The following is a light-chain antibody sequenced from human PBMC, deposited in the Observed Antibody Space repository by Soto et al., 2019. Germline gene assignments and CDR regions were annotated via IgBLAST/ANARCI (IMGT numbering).Light chain of an antibody. V-gene: IGKV3-15*01. CDR1: QSVSSN. CDR3: QQRSDWQYT. CDR2: GTT. J-gene: IGKJ2*01. Sequence: EKVMTQTPSTLYVSPGERATLSWRASQSVSSNLARYQHKPGQAPRLLIYGTTTRATGIPARFSGSGSGTEFTLTISSLQSEDFAVYYCQQRSDWQYTFGQGTKVDIK.